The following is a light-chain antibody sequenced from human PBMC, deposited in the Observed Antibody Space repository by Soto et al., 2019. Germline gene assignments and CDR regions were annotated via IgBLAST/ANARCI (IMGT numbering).Light chain of an antibody. CDR1: QSVSSN. J-gene: IGKJ1*01. CDR3: QQYNNWPTWT. CDR2: GAS. V-gene: IGKV3-15*01. Sequence: EIVMTQSPATLSVSPGERATLSCRASQSVSSNLAWYQQKPGQAPRLLIYGASTRATGIPARFSGSGSGTEFTLTISSLQSEDFAVYYGQQYNNWPTWTVGQGTKVEIK.